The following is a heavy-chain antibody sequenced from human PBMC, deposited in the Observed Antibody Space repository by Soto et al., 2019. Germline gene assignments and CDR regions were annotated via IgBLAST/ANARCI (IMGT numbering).Heavy chain of an antibody. Sequence: QGQLVQSGAEVKKPGASVKVSCKASGYTFTRYGISWVRQAPGQGLEWMGWISGYNGDTNYAQKFQGRVTMTVDTSKTTAFMELTSLTSGDRAVYYCAKNGQPPYYYYGMDVWGQGTTVTVSS. J-gene: IGHJ6*02. CDR3: AKNGQPPYYYYGMDV. CDR2: ISGYNGDT. CDR1: GYTFTRYG. D-gene: IGHD2-8*01. V-gene: IGHV1-18*01.